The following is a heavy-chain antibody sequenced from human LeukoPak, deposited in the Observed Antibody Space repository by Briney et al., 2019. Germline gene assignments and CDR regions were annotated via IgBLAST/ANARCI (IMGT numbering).Heavy chain of an antibody. CDR2: ISSSDGTI. CDR3: ARTIEMATISYFDY. Sequence: GGSLRLSCAASGFTFSSYEMNWVRQAPGKGLEWVSYISSSDGTIYYADSVKGRFTISRDNAKNSLYLQMNSLRAGDTAVYYCARTIEMATISYFDYWGQGTLVTVSS. D-gene: IGHD5-24*01. J-gene: IGHJ4*02. CDR1: GFTFSSYE. V-gene: IGHV3-48*03.